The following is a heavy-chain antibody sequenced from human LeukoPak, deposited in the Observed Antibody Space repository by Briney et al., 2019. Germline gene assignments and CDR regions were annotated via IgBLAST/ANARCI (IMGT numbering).Heavy chain of an antibody. Sequence: GESLRLSCAASGFTFSSYSMFWVGQAPGKGLEWVSSISSSSSLIYYADSVKGRFTISRDNAKNSLYLQMNSLRAEDTAMYFCARGVISVALVDYWGQGTLVTVSS. V-gene: IGHV3-21*01. CDR2: ISSSSSLI. CDR1: GFTFSSYS. CDR3: ARGVISVALVDY. D-gene: IGHD6-19*01. J-gene: IGHJ4*02.